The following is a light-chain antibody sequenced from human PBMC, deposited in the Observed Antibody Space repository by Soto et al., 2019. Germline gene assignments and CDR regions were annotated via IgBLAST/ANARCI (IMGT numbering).Light chain of an antibody. V-gene: IGLV2-14*02. CDR1: SIDVGSYNF. J-gene: IGLJ1*01. CDR2: EGS. CDR3: SSYTSSSTPYV. Sequence: QSVLTQPASVSGSPGQSITISCTGTSIDVGSYNFVSWYQQHPGKAPKLMIYEGSKRPSGVSNRFSGSKSGNTASLTISGLQAEDEADYYCSSYTSSSTPYVFGTGTKVTVL.